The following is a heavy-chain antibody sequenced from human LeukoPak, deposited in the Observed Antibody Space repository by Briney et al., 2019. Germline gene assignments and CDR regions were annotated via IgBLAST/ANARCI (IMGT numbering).Heavy chain of an antibody. CDR1: GGSISSYY. Sequence: ETLSLTCTVSGGSISSYYWSWIRQPPGKGLEWIGYVYYSGSTNYNPALKSRVYISVDTSKNQFSLKLRSVTAADTAVYYCVRADGRSSWSTWGQGALVTLSS. V-gene: IGHV4-59*01. CDR3: VRADGRSSWST. D-gene: IGHD2-15*01. CDR2: VYYSGST. J-gene: IGHJ5*02.